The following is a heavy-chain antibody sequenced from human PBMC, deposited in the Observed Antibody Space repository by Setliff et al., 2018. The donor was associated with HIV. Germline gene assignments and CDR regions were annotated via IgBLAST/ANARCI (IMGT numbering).Heavy chain of an antibody. CDR2: IYNTGST. CDR3: ARKGSSSRSQEYYYDF. CDR1: GGYVSSKSYY. D-gene: IGHD6-13*01. J-gene: IGHJ4*02. Sequence: SETLSLTCNVSGGYVSSKSYYWTWIRQHPGKGLEWIGYIYNTGSTYHSPSLESRVTISIDTSKNQFSLKLNSVTALDTAVYYCARKGSSSRSQEYYYDFWGQGTLVTVSS. V-gene: IGHV4-31*03.